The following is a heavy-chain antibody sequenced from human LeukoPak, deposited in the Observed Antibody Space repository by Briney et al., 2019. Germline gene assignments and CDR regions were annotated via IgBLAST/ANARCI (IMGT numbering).Heavy chain of an antibody. CDR3: ASRDSSGYYYRL. J-gene: IGHJ4*02. D-gene: IGHD3-22*01. CDR1: GYSFTSYW. V-gene: IGHV5-10-1*01. CDR2: IDPSDSYT. Sequence: GESLKIFCKGSGYSFTSYWISWVRQMPGKGLEWMGRIDPSDSYTNYSPSFQGHVTISADKSISTAYLQWSSLKASDTAMYYCASRDSSGYYYRLWGQGTLVTVSS.